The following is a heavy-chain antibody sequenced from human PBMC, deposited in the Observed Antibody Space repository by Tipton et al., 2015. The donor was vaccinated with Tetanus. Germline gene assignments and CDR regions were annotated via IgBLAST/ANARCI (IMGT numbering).Heavy chain of an antibody. V-gene: IGHV1-69*06. J-gene: IGHJ4*02. CDR2: IIPIFGTA. D-gene: IGHD2-15*01. CDR1: GGTFSSYA. CDR3: AGLYCSGGSCYQDY. Sequence: QVQLVQSGPEEKKPGSSVKVSCKASGGTFSSYAISWVRQAPGQGLEWMGGIIPIFGTANYAQKFQGRVTMTRNTSISTAYMELSSLRSEDTAVYYCAGLYCSGGSCYQDYWGQGTLVTVSS.